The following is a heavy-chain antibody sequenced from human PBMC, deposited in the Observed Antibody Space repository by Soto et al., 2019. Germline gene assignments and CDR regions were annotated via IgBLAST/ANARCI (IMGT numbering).Heavy chain of an antibody. CDR2: IHYRGDP. Sequence: QVQLQGSGPGLVRPSETLSLTCTVSGASISTNHHNWAWVRQPPGKGLEWMGNIHYRGDPYFNPSLGSRLSMSVDTSKNQFSLKLTSVTAADPAVYYCARLPTGYPNWFDPWGQGTLVTVSS. CDR1: GASISTNHHN. V-gene: IGHV4-39*01. D-gene: IGHD3-9*01. J-gene: IGHJ5*02. CDR3: ARLPTGYPNWFDP.